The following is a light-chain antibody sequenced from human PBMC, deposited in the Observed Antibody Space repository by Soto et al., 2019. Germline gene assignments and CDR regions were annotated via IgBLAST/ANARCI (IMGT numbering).Light chain of an antibody. Sequence: EIVMTQSPATLSVSPGERATISCRASQSVNSNLAWYQQKPGQAPRLLIYGASTRATGIPARFSGSGSGTEFTLTISSLQSEDFAVYYCHQYNNWPGTFGQGTKAEIK. CDR1: QSVNSN. CDR2: GAS. J-gene: IGKJ1*01. CDR3: HQYNNWPGT. V-gene: IGKV3-15*01.